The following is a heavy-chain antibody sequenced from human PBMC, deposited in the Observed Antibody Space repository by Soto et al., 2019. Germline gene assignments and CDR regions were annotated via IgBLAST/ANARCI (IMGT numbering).Heavy chain of an antibody. Sequence: GGSLRLSCAASGFTFSSYAMHWVRQAPGKGLEWVAVISYDGSNKYYADSVKGRFTISRDNSKNTLYLQMNSLRAEDTAVYYCATDFYGSGSYSAFDIWGQGTMVTVSS. D-gene: IGHD3-10*01. J-gene: IGHJ3*02. CDR1: GFTFSSYA. CDR3: ATDFYGSGSYSAFDI. CDR2: ISYDGSNK. V-gene: IGHV3-30-3*01.